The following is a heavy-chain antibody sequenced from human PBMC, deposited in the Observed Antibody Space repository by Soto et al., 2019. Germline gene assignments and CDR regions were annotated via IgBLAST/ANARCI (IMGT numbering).Heavy chain of an antibody. CDR2: ISGGGGTT. J-gene: IGHJ6*02. Sequence: EVQLLESGGGLVQPGGSLRLSCAASGFTFSSHVMNWVRQAPGKGLEWVAAISGGGGTTFYGDSVEGRFTMSRDNSKSTRFRQMNSLRAEDTAVYYCARGPRAPPPHDYGMDVWGQGTTVTVSS. V-gene: IGHV3-23*01. CDR3: ARGPRAPPPHDYGMDV. CDR1: GFTFSSHV.